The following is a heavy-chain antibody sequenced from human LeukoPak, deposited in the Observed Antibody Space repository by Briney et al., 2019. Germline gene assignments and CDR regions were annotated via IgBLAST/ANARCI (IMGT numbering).Heavy chain of an antibody. CDR3: AKVRVDAYVSPNDY. J-gene: IGHJ4*02. D-gene: IGHD3-16*01. V-gene: IGHV3-30*18. CDR2: ISYDGSNQ. Sequence: GGSLRLSCAASGFTSSSYGMHWVRQAPGMGLEWVAIISYDGSNQYYADSVKGRFTISRDNSRNTLYLQMNSLRPEDTALYYCAKVRVDAYVSPNDYWGQGTLVTVSS. CDR1: GFTSSSYG.